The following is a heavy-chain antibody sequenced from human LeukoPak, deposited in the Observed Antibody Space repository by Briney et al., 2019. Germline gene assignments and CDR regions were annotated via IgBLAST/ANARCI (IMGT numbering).Heavy chain of an antibody. CDR3: ARDGQSYYDSSGL. CDR1: GFTFSSYW. J-gene: IGHJ4*02. D-gene: IGHD3-22*01. Sequence: GGSLRLSCAASGFTFSSYWMSWVRQAPGKGLEWVANIKQDGSENYYVDSVKGRFTISRDNAKNSLYLQMNSLRAEDTAVYYCARDGQSYYDSSGLWGQGTLVTVSS. CDR2: IKQDGSEN. V-gene: IGHV3-7*01.